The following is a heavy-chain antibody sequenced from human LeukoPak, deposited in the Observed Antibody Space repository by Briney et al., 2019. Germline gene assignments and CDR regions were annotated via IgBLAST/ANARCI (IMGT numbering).Heavy chain of an antibody. CDR1: GGSISSYY. CDR2: IYYSGST. Sequence: SETLSLTCTVSGGSISSYYWSWIRQPPGKGLEWIGYIYYSGSTNYNPSLKSRVTISVDTSKNQFSLKLSSVTAADTAVYYCAREWELRSRGMDVWGQGTTVTVSS. V-gene: IGHV4-59*12. J-gene: IGHJ6*02. D-gene: IGHD1-26*01. CDR3: AREWELRSRGMDV.